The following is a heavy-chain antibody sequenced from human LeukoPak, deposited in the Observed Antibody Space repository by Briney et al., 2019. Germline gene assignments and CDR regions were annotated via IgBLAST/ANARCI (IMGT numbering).Heavy chain of an antibody. V-gene: IGHV3-20*04. CDR1: GFTFDDYG. J-gene: IGHJ4*02. D-gene: IGHD5-18*01. CDR2: INWNGGST. CDR3: ARGDLDTAMVRRYYFDY. Sequence: GGSLRLSCAASGFTFDDYGMSWVRQAPGKGLEWVSGINWNGGSTGYADSVKGRFTISRDNAKNSLYLQMNSLRAEDTAVCYCARGDLDTAMVRRYYFDYWGQGTLVTVSS.